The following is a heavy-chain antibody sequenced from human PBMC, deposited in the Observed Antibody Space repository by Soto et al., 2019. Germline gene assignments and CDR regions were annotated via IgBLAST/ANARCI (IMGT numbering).Heavy chain of an antibody. J-gene: IGHJ5*02. CDR1: GFTFSNYG. CDR3: VRDDSFRDSSAP. D-gene: IGHD3-22*01. V-gene: IGHV3-33*01. CDR2: MWYDESRT. Sequence: PXXSLRLAFAASGFTFSNYGMHWVLQAPDRGLEGVAAMWYDESRTFYAESVKGRFTISRDDSRKTLYLEMNTLRVDDTGVYYCVRDDSFRDSSAPWGRGTLVTVSS.